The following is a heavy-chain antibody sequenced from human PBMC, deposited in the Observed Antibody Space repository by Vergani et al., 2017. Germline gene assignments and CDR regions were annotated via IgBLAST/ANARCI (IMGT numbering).Heavy chain of an antibody. V-gene: IGHV5-51*01. CDR2: IYPGDSDT. J-gene: IGHJ5*02. D-gene: IGHD6-6*01. Sequence: EVQLVQSGAEVKKPGESLKISCKGSGYSFTSYWIGWVRQRPGKGLEWMGIIYPGDSDTRYSPSFQGQVTISADKSISTAYLQWSSLKAADTAMYYCGRQSIAAPAPLEPWGQGTLVTVSS. CDR1: GYSFTSYW. CDR3: GRQSIAAPAPLEP.